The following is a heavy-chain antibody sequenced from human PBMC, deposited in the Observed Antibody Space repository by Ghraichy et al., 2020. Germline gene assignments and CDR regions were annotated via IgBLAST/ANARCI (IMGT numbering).Heavy chain of an antibody. D-gene: IGHD6-6*01. CDR3: ARSIAQMLAPDY. V-gene: IGHV4-31*03. CDR2: IYYSGST. J-gene: IGHJ4*02. CDR1: GGSISSGGYY. Sequence: SETLSLTCTVSGGSISSGGYYWSWIRQHPGKGLEWIGYIYYSGSTYYNPSLKSRVTISVDTSKNQFSLKLSSVTAADTAVYYCARSIAQMLAPDYWGQGTLVTVSS.